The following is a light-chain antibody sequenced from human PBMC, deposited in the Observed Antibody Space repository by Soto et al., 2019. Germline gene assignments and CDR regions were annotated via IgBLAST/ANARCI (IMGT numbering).Light chain of an antibody. Sequence: EIVLTQSPGTLSLSPGERATLSCRASQSVSSSYLAWYQQKPGQAPRLLIYGASSRATGIPDRFSGSGSGTDFTLTISRVAPEDFAVYYCQQYKKWPRTFGHGTKVDIK. CDR2: GAS. J-gene: IGKJ1*01. CDR3: QQYKKWPRT. CDR1: QSVSSSY. V-gene: IGKV3-20*01.